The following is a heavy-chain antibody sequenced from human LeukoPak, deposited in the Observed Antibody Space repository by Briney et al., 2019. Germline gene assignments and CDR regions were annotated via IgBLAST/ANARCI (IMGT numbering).Heavy chain of an antibody. CDR2: ISISSNYI. Sequence: GGSLRLSCAASGFTFSRYSMNWVRQAPGKGLEWVSSISISSNYIYYPDSLKGRFTISRDNAKNSLYLQMNSLRAEDTAVYYCARGRIDAFDIWGQGTMVTVSS. V-gene: IGHV3-21*01. J-gene: IGHJ3*02. CDR3: ARGRIDAFDI. CDR1: GFTFSRYS.